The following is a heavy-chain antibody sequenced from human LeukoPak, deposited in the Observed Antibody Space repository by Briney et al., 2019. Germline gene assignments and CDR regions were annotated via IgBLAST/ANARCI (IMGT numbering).Heavy chain of an antibody. D-gene: IGHD2-21*02. CDR2: INPSGGST. V-gene: IGHV1-46*01. J-gene: IGHJ4*02. CDR3: ARGGVVVVTATNVDY. CDR1: GYTFTSYY. Sequence: ASVKVSCKASGYTFTSYYMHWVRQAPGQGLEWMGIINPSGGSTSYAQKFQGRVTMTRDTSTSTVYMELSSLRSEDTAVYYCARGGVVVVTATNVDYWGQGTLVTVSS.